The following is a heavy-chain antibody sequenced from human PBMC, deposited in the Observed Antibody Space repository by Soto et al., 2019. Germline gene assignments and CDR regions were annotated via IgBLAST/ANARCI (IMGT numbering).Heavy chain of an antibody. CDR1: GGSISSYY. CDR3: ARGTTVTTFDY. D-gene: IGHD4-17*01. CDR2: IYYSGST. J-gene: IGHJ4*02. Sequence: QVQLQESGPGLVKPSETLSLTCTVSGGSISSYYWSWIRQPPGKGLEWIGYIYYSGSTNYNPSLKSRVTKSVDTSKNQFSRKLSAVTAADTAVYFCARGTTVTTFDYWGQGTLVTVSS. V-gene: IGHV4-59*01.